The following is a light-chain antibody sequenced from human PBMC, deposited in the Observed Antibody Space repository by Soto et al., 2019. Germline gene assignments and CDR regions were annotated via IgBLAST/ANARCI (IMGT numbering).Light chain of an antibody. CDR2: SAF. Sequence: EIVLTQSPGTLSLSPGERGTLSCRASQSVSSNYLAWYQQKPGQAPRLLIYSAFSRATGIPDRFSGSGSGTDFTLTISRLEPEDFAVYYCQQYGSSQSFGQGTKVEIK. V-gene: IGKV3-20*01. CDR3: QQYGSSQS. CDR1: QSVSSNY. J-gene: IGKJ1*01.